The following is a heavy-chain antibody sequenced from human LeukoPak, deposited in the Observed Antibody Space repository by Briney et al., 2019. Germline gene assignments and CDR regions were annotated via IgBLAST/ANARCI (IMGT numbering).Heavy chain of an antibody. D-gene: IGHD3-10*01. CDR3: ASFTAFGMVPGY. J-gene: IGHJ4*02. CDR2: IYTSGHT. V-gene: IGHV4-4*07. CDR1: GGSISSYC. Sequence: PSETLSLTCTVSGGSISSYCWSWIRQPAGKGLEWIGHIYTSGHTNYNPSLKSRVTMSVDTSKNQFSLKLRSVTAADTAVYYCASFTAFGMVPGYWGQGTLVTVSS.